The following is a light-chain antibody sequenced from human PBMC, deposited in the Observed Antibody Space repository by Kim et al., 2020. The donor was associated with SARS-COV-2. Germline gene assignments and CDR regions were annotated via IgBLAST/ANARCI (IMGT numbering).Light chain of an antibody. CDR2: DVS. CDR1: SSDVGGYIF. J-gene: IGLJ2*01. Sequence: GQSITSACTGTSSDVGGYIFVSWYQQQPGKAPKLIIYDVSHRPSGVSNRFSGSKSGNRASLTIFGLQAEDEADYYCTSYTSTSTLVFGGGTQLTVL. CDR3: TSYTSTSTLV. V-gene: IGLV2-14*03.